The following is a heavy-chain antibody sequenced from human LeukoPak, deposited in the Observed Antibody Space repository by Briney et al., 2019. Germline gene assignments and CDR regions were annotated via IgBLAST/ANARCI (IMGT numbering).Heavy chain of an antibody. V-gene: IGHV4-39*02. CDR1: GGSISSSSYY. Sequence: NASETLSLTCTVSGGSISSSSYYWGWIRQPPGKGLEWIGGIYYSGSTYYNPSLKSRVTISVDTSKNQFSLKLSSVTAADTAVYYCARDILWFGESTHYYYYYYMDVWGKGTTVTISS. J-gene: IGHJ6*03. CDR3: ARDILWFGESTHYYYYYYMDV. CDR2: IYYSGST. D-gene: IGHD3-10*01.